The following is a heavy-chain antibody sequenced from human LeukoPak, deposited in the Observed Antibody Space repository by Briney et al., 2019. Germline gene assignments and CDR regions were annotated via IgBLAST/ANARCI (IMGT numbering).Heavy chain of an antibody. CDR2: INHSGST. D-gene: IGHD3-10*01. V-gene: IGHV4-34*01. J-gene: IGHJ4*02. Sequence: RPSETLSLTCAVYGGSFSGYYWNWIRQPPGKGLEWIGEINHSGSTNYNPSLKSRVTISVDTSKNQFSLKLSSVTAADTAVYYCARGITMVRRFDYWGQGTLVTVSS. CDR3: ARGITMVRRFDY. CDR1: GGSFSGYY.